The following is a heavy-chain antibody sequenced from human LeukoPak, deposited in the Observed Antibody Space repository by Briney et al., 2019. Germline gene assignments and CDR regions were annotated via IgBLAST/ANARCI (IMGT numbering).Heavy chain of an antibody. Sequence: SETLSLTCAVSGGSIISSTYYWVWIRQPPGKGLEWIASIFYTGNTYYNPSLKSRVTIAVDTSNNQFSLGLSYVTAADTAVYYCARLDSSGSYAMDVWGQGTTVTVSS. CDR1: GGSIISSTYY. CDR2: IFYTGNT. D-gene: IGHD3-22*01. J-gene: IGHJ6*02. CDR3: ARLDSSGSYAMDV. V-gene: IGHV4-39*01.